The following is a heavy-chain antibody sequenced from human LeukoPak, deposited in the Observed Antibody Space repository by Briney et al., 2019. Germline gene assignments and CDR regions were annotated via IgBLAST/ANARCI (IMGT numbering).Heavy chain of an antibody. V-gene: IGHV3-23*01. CDR1: GFTFSNYA. J-gene: IGHJ4*02. CDR2: ISGSAVST. Sequence: GGSLRLSCEASGFTFSNYAMSSVRQAPGKGLEWLSAISGSAVSTYYVDSVTGRLTISRDNSKNTLYLQMNSLRAEDTAVYYCAKGGYSSGWYEGYWGQGALVTVSS. D-gene: IGHD6-19*01. CDR3: AKGGYSSGWYEGY.